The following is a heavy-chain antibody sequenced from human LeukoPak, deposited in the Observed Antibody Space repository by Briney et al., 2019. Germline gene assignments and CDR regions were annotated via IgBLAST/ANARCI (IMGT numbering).Heavy chain of an antibody. D-gene: IGHD3-22*01. V-gene: IGHV3-23*01. CDR2: ISGSGGNT. Sequence: GGSLRLSCAASGFTFSIYAMSWVRQAPGKGREWVSSISGSGGNTYYADSVKARHTLSRDNSKHTLYLQINSQRPEHTAVYYCAKTICRYDSSGLSDPFAFDLWGQGTMVTVSS. CDR1: GFTFSIYA. CDR3: AKTICRYDSSGLSDPFAFDL. J-gene: IGHJ3*01.